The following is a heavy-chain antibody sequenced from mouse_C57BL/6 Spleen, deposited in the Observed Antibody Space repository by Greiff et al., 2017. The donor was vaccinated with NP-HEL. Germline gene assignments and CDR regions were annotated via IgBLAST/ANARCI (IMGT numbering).Heavy chain of an antibody. D-gene: IGHD1-1*01. V-gene: IGHV1-50*01. CDR3: ARGVLRRPPYFDY. CDR1: GYTFTSYW. Sequence: QVHVKQPGAELVKPGASVKLSCKASGYTFTSYWMQWVKQRPGQGLEWIGEIDPSDSYTNYNQKFKGKATLTVDTSSSTAYMQLSSLTSEDSAVYYWARGVLRRPPYFDYWGQGTTLTVSS. J-gene: IGHJ2*01. CDR2: IDPSDSYT.